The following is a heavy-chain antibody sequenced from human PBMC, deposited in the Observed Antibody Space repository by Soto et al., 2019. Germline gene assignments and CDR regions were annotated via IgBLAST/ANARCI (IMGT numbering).Heavy chain of an antibody. CDR2: VYYNGSA. CDR3: ARSFFP. CDR1: GGSLSTYL. V-gene: IGHV4-59*01. J-gene: IGHJ5*02. Sequence: QVQLEESGPGLVKPSETLSLNCIVSGGSLSTYLWSWIRQPPGKGLEWIGAVYYNGSANYNPSLKSPVSLSGDTSKNHLSLTLRSATAADTAVYYCARSFFPWGRGTLVTVSS.